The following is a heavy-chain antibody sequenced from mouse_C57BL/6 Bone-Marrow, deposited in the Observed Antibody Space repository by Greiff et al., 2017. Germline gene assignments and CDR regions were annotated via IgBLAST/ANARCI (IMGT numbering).Heavy chain of an antibody. J-gene: IGHJ3*01. D-gene: IGHD1-1*01. Sequence: EVQLVESGGGLVQPGGSLKLSCAASGFTFSDYYMYWVRQTPEKRLEWVAYISNGGGSTYYPDTVKGRFTISRDNAKNTLYLQMSRLKSEDTAMYYCARQDIPYYYGSSYEAWFAYWGQGTLVTVSA. CDR1: GFTFSDYY. CDR2: ISNGGGST. CDR3: ARQDIPYYYGSSYEAWFAY. V-gene: IGHV5-12*01.